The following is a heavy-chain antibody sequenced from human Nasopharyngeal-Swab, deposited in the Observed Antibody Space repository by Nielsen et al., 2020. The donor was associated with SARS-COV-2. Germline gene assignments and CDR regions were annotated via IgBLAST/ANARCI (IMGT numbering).Heavy chain of an antibody. Sequence: ASVKVSCKASGYTFTSYGISWVRQAPGQGLEWMGWISAYNGNTNYAQKLQGSVTMTTDTSTSTAYMELRSLRSDDTAVYYCARAICSSTSCYHYYMDVWGKGTTVTVSS. V-gene: IGHV1-18*01. CDR3: ARAICSSTSCYHYYMDV. D-gene: IGHD2-2*01. CDR1: GYTFTSYG. J-gene: IGHJ6*03. CDR2: ISAYNGNT.